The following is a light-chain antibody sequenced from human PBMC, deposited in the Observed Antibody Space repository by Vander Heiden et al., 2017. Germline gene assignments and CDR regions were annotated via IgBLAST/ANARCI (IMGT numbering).Light chain of an antibody. Sequence: QTVVTQEPSFSVSPGGTVTLPWGLCTGSFSTNYSPSWYQQTPGHSHRTLIYSTNTRSSGLPDRFSGSILGNTAALTITGAQADDESDYYCVPNMGSGISVFGGGTKLTVL. CDR1: TGSFSTNYS. J-gene: IGLJ2*01. CDR3: VPNMGSGISV. CDR2: STN. V-gene: IGLV8-61*01.